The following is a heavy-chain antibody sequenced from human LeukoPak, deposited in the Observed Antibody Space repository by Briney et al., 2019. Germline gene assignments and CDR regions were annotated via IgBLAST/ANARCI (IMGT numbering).Heavy chain of an antibody. CDR2: ISGSGGST. CDR1: GFTFSSYA. J-gene: IGHJ6*02. CDR3: AKDPRVGAPASYYYYGMDV. Sequence: GGSLRLSCAASGFTFSSYAMSWVRQAPGKGLEWVSAISGSGGSTYYADSVKGRFTISRDNSKNTLYLQMNSLRAEDTAVYYCAKDPRVGAPASYYYYGMDVWGQGTTVTVSS. D-gene: IGHD1-26*01. V-gene: IGHV3-23*01.